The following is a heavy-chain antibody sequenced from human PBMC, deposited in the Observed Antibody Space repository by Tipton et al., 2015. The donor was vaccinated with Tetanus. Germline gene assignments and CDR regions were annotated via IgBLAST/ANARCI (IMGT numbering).Heavy chain of an antibody. D-gene: IGHD4-17*01. Sequence: TLSLTCTVSGVSISYYHWSWIRQPAGKGLEWIGRIYTTGSTNYNPSLKSRVTISVDTSKNQFSLKLSSVTAAGPAVYYCARTVYGDYPNWYFDPWGRGILVTVSS. CDR1: GVSISYYH. CDR2: IYTTGST. V-gene: IGHV4-4*07. J-gene: IGHJ2*01. CDR3: ARTVYGDYPNWYFDP.